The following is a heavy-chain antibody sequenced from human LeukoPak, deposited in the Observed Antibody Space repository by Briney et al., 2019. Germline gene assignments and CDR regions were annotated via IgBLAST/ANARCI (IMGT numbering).Heavy chain of an antibody. V-gene: IGHV5-51*01. J-gene: IGHJ4*02. Sequence: HGESLKISCKGSGYGFTSYWIGWVRQMPGKGLEWMGIIYPGDSDTRYSPSFQGQVTISADKSISTAYLQWSSLKASDTAMYYCARAGIVGATSFDYWGQGTLVTVSS. D-gene: IGHD1-26*01. CDR3: ARAGIVGATSFDY. CDR1: GYGFTSYW. CDR2: IYPGDSDT.